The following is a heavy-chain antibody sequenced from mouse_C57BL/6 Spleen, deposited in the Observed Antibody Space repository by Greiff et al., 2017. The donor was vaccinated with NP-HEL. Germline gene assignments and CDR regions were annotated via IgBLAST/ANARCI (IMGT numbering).Heavy chain of an antibody. D-gene: IGHD2-12*01. J-gene: IGHJ2*01. V-gene: IGHV5-6*01. Sequence: EVQRVESGGDLVKPGGSLKLSCAASGFTFSSYGMSWVRQTPDKRLEWVATISSGGSYTYYPDSVKGRFTISRDNAKNTLYLQMSSLKSEDTAMYYCARQNYTFDYWGQGTTLTVSS. CDR3: ARQNYTFDY. CDR1: GFTFSSYG. CDR2: ISSGGSYT.